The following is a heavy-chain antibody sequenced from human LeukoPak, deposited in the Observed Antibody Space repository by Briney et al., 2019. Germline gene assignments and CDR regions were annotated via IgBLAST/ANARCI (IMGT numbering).Heavy chain of an antibody. J-gene: IGHJ3*01. CDR2: ISPDGNTR. Sequence: GSLRLSCAASGFTFRSYWMHWVRRRPGKGLLWVSNISPDGNTRSHAESVQGRFTISRDNAKNTLYLQMSSLTADDTAVYYCARDLNGAGDFWGQGTMVTVSS. CDR3: ARDLNGAGDF. V-gene: IGHV3-74*01. D-gene: IGHD2-8*01. CDR1: GFTFRSYW.